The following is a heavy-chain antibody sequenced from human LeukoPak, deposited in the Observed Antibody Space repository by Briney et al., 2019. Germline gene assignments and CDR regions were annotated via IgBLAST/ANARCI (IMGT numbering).Heavy chain of an antibody. Sequence: GGSLRLSCAASGFIFHSYSMNWVRQAPGKGLEWVPYISSGSSTIYYADSVKGRFTISRDNARNSLFLQMNSLRDEDTAVYYCARVLSSSSPFDYWGQGTLVTVSS. CDR1: GFIFHSYS. V-gene: IGHV3-48*02. CDR3: ARVLSSSSPFDY. CDR2: ISSGSSTI. D-gene: IGHD6-6*01. J-gene: IGHJ4*02.